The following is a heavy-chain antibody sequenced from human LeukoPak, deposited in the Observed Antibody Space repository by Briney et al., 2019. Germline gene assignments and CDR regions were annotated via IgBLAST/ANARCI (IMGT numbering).Heavy chain of an antibody. V-gene: IGHV3-23*01. Sequence: PGGSLRLSCAASGFTFSSYAMSWVRQAPGKGLEWVSTISGSGGSTYYADSVKGRFTFSRDNSKNTVYLQMNSLGAEDTAVYYCAKDLITIFAVFDYWGQGTLVTVSS. D-gene: IGHD3-3*01. CDR3: AKDLITIFAVFDY. CDR1: GFTFSSYA. J-gene: IGHJ4*02. CDR2: ISGSGGST.